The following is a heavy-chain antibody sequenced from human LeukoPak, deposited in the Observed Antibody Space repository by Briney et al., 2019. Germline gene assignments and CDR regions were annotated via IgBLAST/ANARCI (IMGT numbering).Heavy chain of an antibody. Sequence: GESLRLSCAASGFLFNNYAMHWVRQAPGKGLEWVSTVGLSAASTYFAVSVKGRFTVSRDNSKNTLYLQMNSLRAEDTAVYYCAKAYSSGWLLDYWGQGTLVTVSS. J-gene: IGHJ4*02. D-gene: IGHD6-19*01. CDR2: VGLSAAST. CDR3: AKAYSSGWLLDY. V-gene: IGHV3-23*01. CDR1: GFLFNNYA.